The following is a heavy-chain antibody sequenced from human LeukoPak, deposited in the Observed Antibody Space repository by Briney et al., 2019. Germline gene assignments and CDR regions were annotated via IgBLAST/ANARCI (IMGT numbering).Heavy chain of an antibody. D-gene: IGHD2-15*01. CDR2: IIPIFGTA. Sequence: ASVKVSCKASGGTFSSYGISWVRQAPGQGLEWMGGIIPIFGTANYAQKFQGRVTITADESTSTAYMELSSLRSEDTAVYYCARTGENPPAATLYGMDVWGQGTTVTVSS. CDR1: GGTFSSYG. J-gene: IGHJ6*02. V-gene: IGHV1-69*13. CDR3: ARTGENPPAATLYGMDV.